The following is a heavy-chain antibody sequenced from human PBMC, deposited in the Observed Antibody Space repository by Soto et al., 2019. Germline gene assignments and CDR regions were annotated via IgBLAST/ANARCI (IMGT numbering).Heavy chain of an antibody. J-gene: IGHJ5*02. CDR3: AHRYRKRFDP. Sequence: QITLKESGPALVKPTQTLTLTCTLSGLSLRTDGVRVGWIRQTPGKALEWLAIIYWDDDKLYNPSLNNRLTITKDTSKDQVVLTMTNMDRVDTVTYYCAHRYRKRFDPSGQGIHVTVSS. D-gene: IGHD3-16*02. V-gene: IGHV2-5*02. CDR2: IYWDDDK. CDR1: GLSLRTDGVR.